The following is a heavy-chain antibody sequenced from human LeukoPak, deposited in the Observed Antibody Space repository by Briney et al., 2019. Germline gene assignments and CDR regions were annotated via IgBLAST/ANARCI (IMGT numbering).Heavy chain of an antibody. CDR1: GDSISSGDYY. CDR2: ISSSGST. V-gene: IGHV4-61*02. J-gene: IGHJ5*02. Sequence: PSETLSLTCTLSGDSISSGDYYWSWVRQPAGKGLEWIGRISSSGSTNYNPSLKSRVTISVDTSKNQFSLKLSSVTAADTAVYYCASLSTAADSNDNLVWFDPWGQGTLVTVSS. D-gene: IGHD6-13*01. CDR3: ASLSTAADSNDNLVWFDP.